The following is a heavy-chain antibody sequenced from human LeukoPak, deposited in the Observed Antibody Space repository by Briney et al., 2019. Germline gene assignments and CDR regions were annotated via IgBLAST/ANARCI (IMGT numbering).Heavy chain of an antibody. D-gene: IGHD2-2*02. CDR1: GFTFSNYA. Sequence: GGSLRLSCAASGFTFSNYAMNWVRQAPGKGLEWVSAISSSAASIYYADSVKGRFTISRDNSKNTLWLQMNSLRDEDTAVYYCAKSHPSAISWFDPWGQGTLVTVSS. CDR2: ISSSAASI. V-gene: IGHV3-23*01. J-gene: IGHJ5*02. CDR3: AKSHPSAISWFDP.